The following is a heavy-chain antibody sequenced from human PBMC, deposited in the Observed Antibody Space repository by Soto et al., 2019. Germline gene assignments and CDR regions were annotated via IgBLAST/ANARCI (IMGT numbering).Heavy chain of an antibody. CDR2: ISGSGGST. D-gene: IGHD6-6*01. Sequence: GGSLRLSCAASGFTFSSYAMSWVRQAPGKGLEWVSAISGSGGSTYYADSVKGRFTISRDNSKNTLYLQMNSLRSEDTAVYYWARSPRYSSSIWFDPWGQGTLVTVSS. J-gene: IGHJ5*02. V-gene: IGHV3-23*01. CDR3: ARSPRYSSSIWFDP. CDR1: GFTFSSYA.